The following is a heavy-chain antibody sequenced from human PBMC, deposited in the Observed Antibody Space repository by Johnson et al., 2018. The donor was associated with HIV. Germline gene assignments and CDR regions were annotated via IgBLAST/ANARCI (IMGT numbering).Heavy chain of an antibody. CDR1: GFTVSSTY. CDR3: ARALLSASTIGAFDI. Sequence: VQLVESGGGLIQPGGSLSLSCAASGFTVSSTYMSWVRQAPGKGLEWAPVIYTGVSPYSADSVKGRFTISRDNSKNTLYLQMNSLRAEDTAVYYCARALLSASTIGAFDIWGQGTMVTVSS. J-gene: IGHJ3*02. V-gene: IGHV3-53*01. CDR2: IYTGVSP. D-gene: IGHD5-24*01.